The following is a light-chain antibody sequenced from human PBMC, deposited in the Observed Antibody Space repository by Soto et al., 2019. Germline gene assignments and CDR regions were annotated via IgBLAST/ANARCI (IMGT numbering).Light chain of an antibody. Sequence: QSVLTQPPSVSAAPGQKVTISCSGSSSNIEIYYVSWYQQLPGTVPKLLIYDNNRRPSGIPDRFSGSKSGTSATLGITGLQTGDEADYYCGTWDSSLSAVVFGGGTKLTVL. V-gene: IGLV1-51*01. CDR3: GTWDSSLSAVV. CDR2: DNN. CDR1: SSNIEIYY. J-gene: IGLJ2*01.